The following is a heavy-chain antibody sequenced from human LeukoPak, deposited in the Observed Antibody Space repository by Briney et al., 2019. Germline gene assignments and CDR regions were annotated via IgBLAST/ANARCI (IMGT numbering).Heavy chain of an antibody. CDR2: ISSSSSTI. V-gene: IGHV3-48*01. CDR1: GFTFSSYS. D-gene: IGHD2-2*01. Sequence: PGGSLRLSCAASGFTFSSYSMNWVCQAPGKGLEWVSYISSSSSTIYYADSVKGRFTISRDNAKNSLYLQMNSLRAEDTAVYYCARDRRSTSGYWFDPWGQGTLVTVSS. CDR3: ARDRRSTSGYWFDP. J-gene: IGHJ5*02.